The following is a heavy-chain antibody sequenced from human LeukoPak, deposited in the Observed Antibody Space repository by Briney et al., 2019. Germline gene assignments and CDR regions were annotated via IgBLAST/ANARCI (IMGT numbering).Heavy chain of an antibody. V-gene: IGHV4-34*01. CDR1: GGSFSGYY. D-gene: IGHD5-18*01. Sequence: PSETLSLTWAVYGGSFSGYYWSWIRQPAGKGLEWIGEINHSGSTNYNPSLQSRVTISVDKSKNQFSLKLSSVTAADTAVYYCARDELGIHLPVWGQGTLVTVSS. CDR3: ARDELGIHLPV. CDR2: INHSGST. J-gene: IGHJ4*02.